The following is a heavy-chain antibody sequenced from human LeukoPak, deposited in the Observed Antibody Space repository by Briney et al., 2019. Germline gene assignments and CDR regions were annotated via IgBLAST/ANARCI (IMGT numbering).Heavy chain of an antibody. Sequence: PGGSLRLSCAASGFTFSSYAMTWVRQAPGRGLEWVSAISGSGGSTYYADSVKGRFTISRDNSKNTLYLQMNSLRAEDTAVYYCAKAQEYQLLLFDYWGQGTLVTVSS. D-gene: IGHD2-2*01. CDR2: ISGSGGST. V-gene: IGHV3-23*01. J-gene: IGHJ4*02. CDR3: AKAQEYQLLLFDY. CDR1: GFTFSSYA.